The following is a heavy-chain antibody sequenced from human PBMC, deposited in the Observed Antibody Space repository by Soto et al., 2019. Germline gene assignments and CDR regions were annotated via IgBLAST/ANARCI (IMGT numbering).Heavy chain of an antibody. V-gene: IGHV4-39*01. J-gene: IGHJ4*02. D-gene: IGHD2-8*01. Sequence: SERMPLAFPVSGYSLSSSYHDWGWIRQLPGKGMEWIGSIYYNGNTYYTPYIKSGVSISVDMATNEISLRLRAESIADTAVYYCVRVEMYAGEFTPNFDRGAQGALATVSS. CDR1: GYSLSSSYHD. CDR2: IYYNGNT. CDR3: VRVEMYAGEFTPNFDR.